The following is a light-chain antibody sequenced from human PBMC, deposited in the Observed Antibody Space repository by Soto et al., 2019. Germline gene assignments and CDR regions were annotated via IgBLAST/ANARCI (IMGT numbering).Light chain of an antibody. CDR3: QQANSFPLT. Sequence: DIQMTQSPSSVSASVGDRVTITCRASQGINNWLAWYQQKPGKAPKLLIYTTSNLQSGVPSRFSGSGSGTDFTLTISSLQPEDFATYYCQQANSFPLTFDGGTKVEIK. CDR1: QGINNW. J-gene: IGKJ4*01. V-gene: IGKV1D-12*01. CDR2: TTS.